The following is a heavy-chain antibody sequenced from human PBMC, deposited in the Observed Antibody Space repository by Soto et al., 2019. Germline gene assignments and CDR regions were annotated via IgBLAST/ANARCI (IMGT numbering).Heavy chain of an antibody. Sequence: PGGSLRLSCAASGFTFSSYAMSWVRQAPGKGLEWVSAISGSGGATYYADSVKGRFTISRDNSKNTLSLQMNSLRAEDTAVYYCAKDNYDILTGYPYYFGYWGQGTLVTVSS. D-gene: IGHD3-9*01. CDR3: AKDNYDILTGYPYYFGY. CDR1: GFTFSSYA. CDR2: ISGSGGAT. J-gene: IGHJ4*02. V-gene: IGHV3-23*01.